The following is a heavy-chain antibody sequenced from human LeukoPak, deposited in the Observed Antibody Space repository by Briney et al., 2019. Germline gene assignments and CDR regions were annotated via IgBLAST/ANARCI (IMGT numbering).Heavy chain of an antibody. Sequence: PSETLSLTCAVYGGSFSGYYWSWIRQPPGKGLEWIGEINHSGSTNYNPSLKSRVTISVDTSKNQFSLKLSSVTAADTAVYYCARRRWLVSYFDYWGQGTLVTVSS. CDR2: INHSGST. CDR3: ARRRWLVSYFDY. J-gene: IGHJ4*02. CDR1: GGSFSGYY. V-gene: IGHV4-34*01. D-gene: IGHD6-19*01.